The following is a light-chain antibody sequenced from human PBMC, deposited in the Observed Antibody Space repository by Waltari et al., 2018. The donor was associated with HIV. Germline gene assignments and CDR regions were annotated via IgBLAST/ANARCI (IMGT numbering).Light chain of an antibody. J-gene: IGLJ1*01. Sequence: QSALTQPRSVSGSPGQSVTISCTGTSSDVGGYNYVSWYQQHPGKAPKLMIYDVSTRPSGVPDRFSGSKSGNTASLTISGLQAEDESDYYCCSYVGSGYVFGTGTKVTVL. V-gene: IGLV2-11*01. CDR1: SSDVGGYNY. CDR2: DVS. CDR3: CSYVGSGYV.